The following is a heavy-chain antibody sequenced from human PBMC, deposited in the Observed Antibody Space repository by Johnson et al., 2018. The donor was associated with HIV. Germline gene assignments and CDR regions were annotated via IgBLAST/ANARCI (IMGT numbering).Heavy chain of an antibody. V-gene: IGHV3-74*02. J-gene: IGHJ3*02. CDR2: INSDGIST. CDR3: AASPEDLRAFDI. CDR1: GFSFSSYG. Sequence: VQLVESGGRLVQPGGSLRLSCAASGFSFSSYGMNWVRQAPGKGLVWVSRINSDGISTSYADSVKGRFTISRDNAKNTLYLQMNSLRAEDTALYYCAASPEDLRAFDIWGQGTMVTVSS. D-gene: IGHD2-15*01.